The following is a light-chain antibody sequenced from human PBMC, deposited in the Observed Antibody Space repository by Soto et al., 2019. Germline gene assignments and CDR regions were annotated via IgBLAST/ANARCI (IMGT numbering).Light chain of an antibody. J-gene: IGKJ4*01. CDR2: RAS. V-gene: IGKV1-9*01. Sequence: DIQLTQSPSFLSASVGDRVTITCRASQGFSSDLAWYQLKPAKAPKLLIYRASTLQSGVPSRFSGSGSGTGFTLTISSLQPEDAATYDGQQVNSYPLTFGGGTKVEIK. CDR1: QGFSSD. CDR3: QQVNSYPLT.